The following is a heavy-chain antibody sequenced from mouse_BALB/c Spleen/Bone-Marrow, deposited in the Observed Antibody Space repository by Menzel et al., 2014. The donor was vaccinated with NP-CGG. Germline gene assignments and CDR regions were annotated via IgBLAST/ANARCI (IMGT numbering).Heavy chain of an antibody. CDR1: GFTFTDYY. J-gene: IGHJ1*01. CDR3: AREIINDYHWYFDV. D-gene: IGHD2-4*01. Sequence: EVQLVESGGGLVQPGGSLRLSCATSGFTFTDYYMSWVRQPPGKALGWLGFIRNKANGYTTEYSASVKGRFTISRDNSQSILYLQMNTLRAEDSATYYCAREIINDYHWYFDVWGAGTTVTVSS. V-gene: IGHV7-3*02. CDR2: IRNKANGYTT.